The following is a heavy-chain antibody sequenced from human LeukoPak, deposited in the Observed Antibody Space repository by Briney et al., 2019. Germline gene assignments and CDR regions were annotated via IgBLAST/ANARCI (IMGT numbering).Heavy chain of an antibody. V-gene: IGHV4-4*07. CDR2: IYTSGST. Sequence: SETLSLTCTVSGGSISDYHWTCIRQPAGKGLEWIGRIYTSGSTNYNPSLKSRVTMSVDTSNNQFSLKLTSVTAADTAVYYCARKDGDVWGQGTLVTVSS. CDR1: GGSISDYH. CDR3: ARKDGDV. J-gene: IGHJ4*02.